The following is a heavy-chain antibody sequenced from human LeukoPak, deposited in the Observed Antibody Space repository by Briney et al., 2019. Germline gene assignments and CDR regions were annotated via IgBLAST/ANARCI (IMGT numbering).Heavy chain of an antibody. CDR3: ARLTLTGVGGRGWFDA. D-gene: IGHD3-3*01. V-gene: IGHV4-39*01. J-gene: IGHJ5*02. CDR2: MPYDENVADNEIP. Sequence: SDTLSLTCTVSGDSISNSGWSWGWIRQPPGKGLEWIGTMPYDENVADNEIPSYNPSLKSRVSISADTAKNQLSLKVNSVTAADTASYYCARLTLTGVGGRGWFDAWGQGTLVIVSS. CDR1: GDSISNSGWS.